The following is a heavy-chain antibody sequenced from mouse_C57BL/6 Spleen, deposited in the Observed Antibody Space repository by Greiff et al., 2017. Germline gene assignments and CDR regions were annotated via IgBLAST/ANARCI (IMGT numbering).Heavy chain of an antibody. D-gene: IGHD1-1*01. CDR3: ARSPTTVVAPRAMDY. J-gene: IGHJ4*01. Sequence: VQLQQPGAELVKPGASVKLSCKASGYTFTSYWMHWVKQRPGQGLEWIGMIYPNSGSTNYNEKFKSKATLTVDKSSSTAYMQLSSLTSEDSAVYYCARSPTTVVAPRAMDYWGQGTSVTVAS. CDR2: IYPNSGST. V-gene: IGHV1-64*01. CDR1: GYTFTSYW.